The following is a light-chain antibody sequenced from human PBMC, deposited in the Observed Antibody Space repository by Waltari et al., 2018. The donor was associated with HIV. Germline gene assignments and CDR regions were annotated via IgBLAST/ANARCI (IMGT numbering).Light chain of an antibody. CDR2: SAS. J-gene: IGKJ4*01. Sequence: DIQVTQSPSSLSAYTGDTVIITCRASQHIKNDLNWSHHKPGASPRLRSYSASGLQSGVPSRFTGSGSGTEFNFTISGLQSEDSATYYCQQSHEPPLTFGGGTKVEIK. V-gene: IGKV1-39*01. CDR1: QHIKND. CDR3: QQSHEPPLT.